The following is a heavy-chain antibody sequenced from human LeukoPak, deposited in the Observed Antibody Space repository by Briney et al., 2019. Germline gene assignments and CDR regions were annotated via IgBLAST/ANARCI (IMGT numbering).Heavy chain of an antibody. CDR1: GFAFSSHT. CDR2: IRGGGAP. D-gene: IGHD6-19*01. V-gene: IGHV3-23*01. Sequence: GGSLRLSCAASGFAFSSHTMNWVRQAPGKGLQWVSSIRGGGAPVYADSVKGRFTISRDDFKSTVFLQMDSLRPEDTAVYYCARCTIGDGSGWCTWFAPWGQGTLVTVSS. J-gene: IGHJ5*02. CDR3: ARCTIGDGSGWCTWFAP.